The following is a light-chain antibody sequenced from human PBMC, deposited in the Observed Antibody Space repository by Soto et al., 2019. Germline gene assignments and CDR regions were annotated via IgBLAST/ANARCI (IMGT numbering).Light chain of an antibody. CDR1: QGITNW. V-gene: IGKV1-12*01. CDR2: AAS. Sequence: QITQSPSCVSGSVGSTVNITFRSSQGITNWLAWYQQKAGKAPKLLIYAASGLPSGVPSRFSGSGSGTDFTLAISSLQTEDFATYYCKQANSFPLTFGRGTKVDIK. J-gene: IGKJ3*01. CDR3: KQANSFPLT.